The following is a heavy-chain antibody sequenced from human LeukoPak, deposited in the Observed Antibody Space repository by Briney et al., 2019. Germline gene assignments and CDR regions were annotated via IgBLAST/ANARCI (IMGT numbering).Heavy chain of an antibody. CDR1: GYTFTSYG. CDR2: ISAYNGNT. D-gene: IGHD4-17*01. Sequence: ASVKVSCKASGYTFTSYGISWVRQAPGQGLEWMGWISAYNGNTNYAQKLQGRVTMTTDTSTSTAYMELRSLRSDDTAVYYCARGPYGDYQHYYFDYWGQGTLVTVSS. J-gene: IGHJ4*02. V-gene: IGHV1-18*01. CDR3: ARGPYGDYQHYYFDY.